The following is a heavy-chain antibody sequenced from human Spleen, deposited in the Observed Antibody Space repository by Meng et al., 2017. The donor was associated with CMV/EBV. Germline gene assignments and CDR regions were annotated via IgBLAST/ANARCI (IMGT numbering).Heavy chain of an antibody. CDR3: AVSSVIAPFY. Sequence: GESLKISCAASGFTFSSYAMSWVRQAPGKGLEWVSGISGSGGSTYYADSVKGRFTISRDNAKNSLYLQMNSLRAEDAAVYYCAVSSVIAPFYWGQGTLVTVSS. V-gene: IGHV3-23*01. J-gene: IGHJ4*02. D-gene: IGHD3-16*02. CDR2: ISGSGGST. CDR1: GFTFSSYA.